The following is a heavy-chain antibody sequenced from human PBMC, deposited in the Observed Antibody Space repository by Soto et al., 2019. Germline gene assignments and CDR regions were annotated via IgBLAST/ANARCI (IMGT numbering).Heavy chain of an antibody. V-gene: IGHV3-23*01. J-gene: IGHJ4*02. CDR1: GFTFNSYA. CDR2: ISGSGGTT. CDR3: AKDRHYGSGTYSDSYLDY. Sequence: EVQLLESGGGLVQPGGSLRLSCGGSGFTFNSYAMTWVRQAPGKGLEWVSAISGSGGTTYYANSVKGRFTISRDQSKDTLYLQMHTLRAEATAIYYCAKDRHYGSGTYSDSYLDYWGQGTLVTVSS. D-gene: IGHD3-10*01.